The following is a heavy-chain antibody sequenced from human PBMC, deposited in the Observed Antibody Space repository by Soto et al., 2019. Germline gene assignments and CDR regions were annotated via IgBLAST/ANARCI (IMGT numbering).Heavy chain of an antibody. CDR2: IYYSGST. J-gene: IGHJ3*02. V-gene: IGHV4-39*07. Sequence: SETLSLTCTVSGGSISSSSYYWGWIRQPPGKGLEWIGSIYYSGSTYYNPSLKSRVTISVDTSKNQFSLKLSSVTAADTAVYYCAREGPAQNPGAFDIWGQGTMVTVSS. CDR3: AREGPAQNPGAFDI. CDR1: GGSISSSSYY. D-gene: IGHD3-10*01.